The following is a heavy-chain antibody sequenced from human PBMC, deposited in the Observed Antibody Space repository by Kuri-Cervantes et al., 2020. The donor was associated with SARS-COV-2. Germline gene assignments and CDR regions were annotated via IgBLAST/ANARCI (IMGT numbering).Heavy chain of an antibody. CDR3: ASMVRGNYGMDV. CDR1: GFTFSSYA. CDR2: IYSGGNST. V-gene: IGHV3-23*03. J-gene: IGHJ6*02. Sequence: GGSLRLSCAASGFTFSSYAMSWVRRAPGKGLEWVSVIYSGGNSTYYADSVKGRFTISRDNSKNTLYLQMNSLRAEDTAVYYCASMVRGNYGMDVWGQGTTVTVSS. D-gene: IGHD3-10*01.